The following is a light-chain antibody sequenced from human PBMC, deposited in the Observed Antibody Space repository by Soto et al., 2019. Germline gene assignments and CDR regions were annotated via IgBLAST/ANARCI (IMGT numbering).Light chain of an antibody. CDR1: QSVSSN. CDR2: GAS. Sequence: EIVMTQSPATLSVSPGERATLSCRASQSVSSNLAWYQQKPGQAPRLLIYGASTRATGIPARFSGSGSGTEFTLTLSSLQSEDFAVYYCQQNNNWPMYTFGQGTKLEIK. V-gene: IGKV3-15*01. J-gene: IGKJ2*01. CDR3: QQNNNWPMYT.